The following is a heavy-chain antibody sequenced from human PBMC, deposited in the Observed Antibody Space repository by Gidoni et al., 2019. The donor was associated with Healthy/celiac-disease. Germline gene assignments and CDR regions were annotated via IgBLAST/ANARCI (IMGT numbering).Heavy chain of an antibody. Sequence: EVQLVESGGGLVQPGGSRRLSCSAAGVTFSSYAMHWVRQAPGKGLEYVSAISSNGGSTYSAASVQVRFTISRDNSKNTLYLQMSSLSAEDTAVYYCVKDNGEVAGVDWGQGTLVTVSS. J-gene: IGHJ4*02. CDR1: GVTFSSYA. CDR2: ISSNGGST. CDR3: VKDNGEVAGVD. V-gene: IGHV3-64D*06. D-gene: IGHD6-19*01.